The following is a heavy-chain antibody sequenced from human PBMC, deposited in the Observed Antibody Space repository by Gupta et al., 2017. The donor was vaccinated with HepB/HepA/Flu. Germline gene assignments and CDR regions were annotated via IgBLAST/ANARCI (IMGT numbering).Heavy chain of an antibody. J-gene: IGHJ4*02. D-gene: IGHD7-27*01. Sequence: EVQLLESGGDLVQPGGSLRLSCAPSGFTFSSYVMNWVRQAPGKGLEWVSTISAGSSGTYYADSVKGRFTISRDNSKNTLYLQMNSLRAEDTAIYYCASRGQNWGPFDYWGRGILVTVS. CDR1: GFTFSSYV. CDR3: ASRGQNWGPFDY. V-gene: IGHV3-23*01. CDR2: ISAGSSGT.